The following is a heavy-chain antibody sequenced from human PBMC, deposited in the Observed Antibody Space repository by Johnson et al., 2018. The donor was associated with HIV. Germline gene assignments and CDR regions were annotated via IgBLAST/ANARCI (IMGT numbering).Heavy chain of an antibody. CDR3: ARDFYAVVATPFIGSAFDI. V-gene: IGHV3-20*04. Sequence: VQLVESGGGLVKPGGSLRLSCAASGLTFSNAWMSWVRQAPGKGLEWVSGINWNGGSTGYADSVKGRFTISRDNAKNSLYLQMNSLRAEDTALYYCARDFYAVVATPFIGSAFDIWGQGTMVTVSS. J-gene: IGHJ3*02. CDR2: INWNGGST. D-gene: IGHD5-12*01. CDR1: GLTFSNAW.